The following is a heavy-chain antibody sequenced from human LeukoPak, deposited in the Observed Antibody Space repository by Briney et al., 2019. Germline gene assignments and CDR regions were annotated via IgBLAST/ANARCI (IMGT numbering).Heavy chain of an antibody. CDR2: MNPNSGNT. CDR3: ARGRVVAATFTYYYYMDV. CDR1: GYTFTSYD. V-gene: IGHV1-8*03. D-gene: IGHD2-15*01. J-gene: IGHJ6*03. Sequence: GASVKVSCKASGYTFTSYDINWVRQATGQGLEWMGWMNPNSGNTGYAQKFQGRVTITRNTSISTAYMELCSLRSEDTAVYYCARGRVVAATFTYYYYMDVWGKGTTVTVSS.